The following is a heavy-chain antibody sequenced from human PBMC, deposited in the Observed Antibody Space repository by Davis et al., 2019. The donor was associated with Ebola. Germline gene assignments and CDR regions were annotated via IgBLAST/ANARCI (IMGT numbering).Heavy chain of an antibody. D-gene: IGHD2-2*01. J-gene: IGHJ4*02. CDR1: GFTFSNAW. V-gene: IGHV3-7*03. CDR2: IKQDGSEK. Sequence: GESLKISCAASGFTFSNAWMSWFRQAPGKGLEWVASIKQDGSEKKYVDSVEGRFTISRDNAENSLHLQMNSLRTEDTAVYFCAGGASYPAYWGQGTLVTVSS. CDR3: AGGASYPAY.